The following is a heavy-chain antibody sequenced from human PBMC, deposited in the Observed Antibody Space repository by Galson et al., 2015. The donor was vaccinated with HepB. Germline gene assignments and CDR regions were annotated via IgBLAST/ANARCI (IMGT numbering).Heavy chain of an antibody. J-gene: IGHJ6*02. D-gene: IGHD3-3*01. Sequence: QSGAEVKKPGESLRISCKGSGYSFTSYWISWVRQMPGKGLEWMGRIDPSDSYTNYSPSFQGHVTISADKSISTAYLQWSSLKASDTAMYYCARHPLGGNHYDFWSGYLHYYYGMDVWGQGTTVTVSS. V-gene: IGHV5-10-1*01. CDR1: GYSFTSYW. CDR2: IDPSDSYT. CDR3: ARHPLGGNHYDFWSGYLHYYYGMDV.